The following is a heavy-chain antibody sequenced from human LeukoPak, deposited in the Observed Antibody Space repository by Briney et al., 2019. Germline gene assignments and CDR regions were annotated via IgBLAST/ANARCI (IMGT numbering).Heavy chain of an antibody. J-gene: IGHJ3*02. CDR3: ARGGITGTTRGPTRLNDAFDI. CDR2: INPNSGGT. D-gene: IGHD1-20*01. V-gene: IGHV1-2*04. CDR1: GYTFTGYY. Sequence: GASVKVSCKASGYTFTGYYMHWVRQAPGQGLEWMGWINPNSGGTNYAQKFQGWVTMSRDTSISTAYMELSRLRFDDTAVYYCARGGITGTTRGPTRLNDAFDIWGQGTMVTVSS.